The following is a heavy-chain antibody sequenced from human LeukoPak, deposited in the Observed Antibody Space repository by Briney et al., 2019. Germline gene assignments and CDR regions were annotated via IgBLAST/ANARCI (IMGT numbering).Heavy chain of an antibody. CDR3: ARRLPRPHPNSSGRNWFDP. J-gene: IGHJ5*02. D-gene: IGHD3-22*01. CDR2: INHSGST. V-gene: IGHV4-34*01. Sequence: KSSETLSLTCAVYGGSFSGYYWSWIRQPPGKGLEWIGEINHSGSTNYNPSLKSRVTISVDTSKNQFSLKLSSVTAADTAVYYCARRLPRPHPNSSGRNWFDPWGQGTLVTVSS. CDR1: GGSFSGYY.